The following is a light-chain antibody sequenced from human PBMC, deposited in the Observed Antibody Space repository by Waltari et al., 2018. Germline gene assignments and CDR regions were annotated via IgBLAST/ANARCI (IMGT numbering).Light chain of an antibody. CDR3: SSYTRSRVT. CDR1: TTDIGSYTS. CDR2: DVS. Sequence: QSVLTQPASVSGSPGQSITISCTGITTDIGSYTSLSWYLQHPGKAPKLLIFDVSNRPSGVSNRFSGSKSGNTASLTISGLQDEDEADYYCSSYTRSRVTFGGGTKLTVL. J-gene: IGLJ2*01. V-gene: IGLV2-14*03.